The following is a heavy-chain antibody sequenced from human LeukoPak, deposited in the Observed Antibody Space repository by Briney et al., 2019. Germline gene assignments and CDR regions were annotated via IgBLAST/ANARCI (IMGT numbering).Heavy chain of an antibody. D-gene: IGHD1-1*01. CDR2: ISSSSSTI. J-gene: IGHJ6*02. CDR3: AIGVQLERRGRMDV. CDR1: GFTFSSYS. V-gene: IGHV3-48*04. Sequence: PGGSLRLSCAASGFTFSSYSMNWVRQAPGKGLEWVSYISSSSSTIYYPDSVKGRFTISRDNAKNSLYLQMNSLRAEDTAVYYCAIGVQLERRGRMDVWGQGTTVTVSS.